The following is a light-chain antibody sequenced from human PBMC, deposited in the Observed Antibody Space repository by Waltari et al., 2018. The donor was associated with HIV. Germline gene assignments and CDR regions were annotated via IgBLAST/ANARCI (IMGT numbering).Light chain of an antibody. CDR2: EVT. Sequence: QSALTQPPSASGPPGQSVTISCTGTSRDIGRYYFVSWYKVRPDSVPKPIIYEVTKRPSGVPVRFSGSKSGNTASLTVSGLQTDDEADYYCSSYASNNTFVVFGGGTKLTVL. J-gene: IGLJ2*01. CDR1: SRDIGRYYF. CDR3: SSYASNNTFVV. V-gene: IGLV2-8*01.